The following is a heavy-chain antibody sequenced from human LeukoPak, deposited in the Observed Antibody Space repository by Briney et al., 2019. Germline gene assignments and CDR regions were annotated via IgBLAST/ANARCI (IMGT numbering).Heavy chain of an antibody. J-gene: IGHJ4*02. CDR2: IYPGDSDT. V-gene: IGHV5-51*01. CDR1: GYSFTSYW. D-gene: IGHD2-2*01. CDR3: AKIDRTYCSRSSCHALDY. Sequence: GESLKISCKASGYSFTSYWIGWVRQMPVKGLEWMGLIYPGDSDTRYSPSFQGQVTISADKSISTAYLQWSSLKASDTAMYYCAKIDRTYCSRSSCHALDYWGQGTLVTVSS.